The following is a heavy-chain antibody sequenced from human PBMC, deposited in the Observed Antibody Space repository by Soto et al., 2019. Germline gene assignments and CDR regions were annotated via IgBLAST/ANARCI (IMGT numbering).Heavy chain of an antibody. CDR2: ISSSSTTI. CDR1: EFVFSTYS. J-gene: IGHJ4*02. V-gene: IGHV3-48*01. D-gene: IGHD3-10*01. Sequence: GGSLRLSCAASEFVFSTYSLSWVRQAPGKGLEWVSYISSSSTTIFYAGSVRGRFTVSRDNAKNSLYLQMNSLRAEDTAVYYCASSYGSGSYYFDHWGQGTLVPVSS. CDR3: ASSYGSGSYYFDH.